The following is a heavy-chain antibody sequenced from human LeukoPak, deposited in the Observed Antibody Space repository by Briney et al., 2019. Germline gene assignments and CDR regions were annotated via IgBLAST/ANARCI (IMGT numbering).Heavy chain of an antibody. CDR1: GGTFSSYA. D-gene: IGHD3-22*01. CDR2: IIPILGIA. Sequence: GSSVKVSCKASGGTFSSYAISWVRQAPGQGLEWMGRIIPILGIANYAQKFQGRVTVTADKSTSTAYMELSSLRSEDTAVYYCARRGIPEKYYYDSSDWHSGAFDIWGQGTMVTVSS. V-gene: IGHV1-69*04. J-gene: IGHJ3*02. CDR3: ARRGIPEKYYYDSSDWHSGAFDI.